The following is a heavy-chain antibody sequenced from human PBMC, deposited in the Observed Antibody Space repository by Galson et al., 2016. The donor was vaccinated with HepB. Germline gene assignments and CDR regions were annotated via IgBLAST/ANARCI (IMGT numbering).Heavy chain of an antibody. CDR2: INGGGTVT. CDR1: GFMFSSCA. J-gene: IGHJ4*02. D-gene: IGHD3-3*01. V-gene: IGHV3-23*01. CDR3: ANLEWSFPGGF. Sequence: SLRLSCAASGFMFSSCAMSWVRQAPGKGLEWVSGINGGGTVTKYADSVKGRFTISRDNSKNTLYLQMNSLRAEDTAVYYCANLEWSFPGGFWGQGTLVTVYS.